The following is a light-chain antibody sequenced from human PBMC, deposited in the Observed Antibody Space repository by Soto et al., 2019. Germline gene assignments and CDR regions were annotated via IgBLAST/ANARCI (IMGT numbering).Light chain of an antibody. CDR2: KAF. CDR3: QQDNNYTLT. J-gene: IGKJ4*01. Sequence: DIQMTQSPSTLSASVGDRVTITCRASQSISSWLAWSQQKPGKAPNLLIYKAFSLETGVPSRFSGSGPGTEFTPTIRGLQTDDGATYDFQQDNNYTLTFGGGTKVQIK. CDR1: QSISSW. V-gene: IGKV1-5*03.